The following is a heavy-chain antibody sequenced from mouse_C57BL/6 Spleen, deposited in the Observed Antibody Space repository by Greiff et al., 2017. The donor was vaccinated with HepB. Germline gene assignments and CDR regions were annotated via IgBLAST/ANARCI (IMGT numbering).Heavy chain of an antibody. J-gene: IGHJ1*03. D-gene: IGHD2-1*01. CDR2: IHPNSGST. Sequence: QVHVKQPGAELVKPGASVKLSCKASGYTFTSYWMHWVKQRPGQGLEWIGMIHPNSGSTNYNEKFKSKATLTVDKSSSTAYMQLSSLTSEDSAVYYCARGGYGKRYFDVWGTGTTVTVSS. V-gene: IGHV1-64*01. CDR3: ARGGYGKRYFDV. CDR1: GYTFTSYW.